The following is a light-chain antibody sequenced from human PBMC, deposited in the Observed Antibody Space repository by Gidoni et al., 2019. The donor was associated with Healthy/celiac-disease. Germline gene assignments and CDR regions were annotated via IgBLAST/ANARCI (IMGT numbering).Light chain of an antibody. V-gene: IGKV3-20*01. Sequence: IVFTQSPGTLSLSPGERATLSCRASQSVSSSYLAWYQQKPGQAPRLLIYGASSMATGIPDRFSGSGSGTDFALPISRLEPEDFALYYCQQSSTFXPXTKVDIK. J-gene: IGKJ3*01. CDR1: QSVSSSY. CDR3: QQSST. CDR2: GAS.